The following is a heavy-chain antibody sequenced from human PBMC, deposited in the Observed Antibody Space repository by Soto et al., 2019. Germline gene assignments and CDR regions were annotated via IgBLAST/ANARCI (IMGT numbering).Heavy chain of an antibody. V-gene: IGHV3-23*01. CDR2: ISDSGDTT. J-gene: IGHJ6*02. D-gene: IGHD3-10*01. Sequence: GGSLRLSCAVSGFTFTNYAMSWVRQAPGKGLEWVSVISDSGDTTYYADSVKGRFTISRDSSKNTLYLQMNSLRAEDTAVYYCAKDDYYGSGSYYGLVGYYYYGMDVWGQGTTVTVSS. CDR3: AKDDYYGSGSYYGLVGYYYYGMDV. CDR1: GFTFTNYA.